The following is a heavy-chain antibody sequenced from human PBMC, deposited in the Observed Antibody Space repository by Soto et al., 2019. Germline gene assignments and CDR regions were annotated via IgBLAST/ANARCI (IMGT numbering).Heavy chain of an antibody. V-gene: IGHV4-39*01. CDR3: ANSDAMVSGYFDY. CDR2: IYYSGST. Sequence: PSETLSLTCTVSGGSISSSSYYWGWIRQPPGKGLEWIGSIYYSGSTYYNPSLKSRVTISVDTSKNQFSLKLSSVTAADTAVYYCANSDAMVSGYFDYWGQGXLVTVSS. D-gene: IGHD5-18*01. J-gene: IGHJ4*02. CDR1: GGSISSSSYY.